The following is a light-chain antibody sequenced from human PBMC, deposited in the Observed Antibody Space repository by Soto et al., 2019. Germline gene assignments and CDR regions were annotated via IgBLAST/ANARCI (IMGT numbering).Light chain of an antibody. V-gene: IGKV3-20*01. J-gene: IGKJ1*01. CDR2: GAS. CDR1: QSVSSNY. Sequence: LAWTRCPSTMSQSPASLATLSCRVSQSVSSNYLAWYQQKPGQAPRLLIYGASNRATGIPDRFSGSGSGTDFTLTISSLQSEDFAVYYCQQYYNWPRTFGQGTKVDTK. CDR3: QQYYNWPRT.